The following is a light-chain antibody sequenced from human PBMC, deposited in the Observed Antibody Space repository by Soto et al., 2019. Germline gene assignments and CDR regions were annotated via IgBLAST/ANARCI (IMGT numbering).Light chain of an antibody. CDR3: QQRRGWPLT. CDR1: QSVSSY. CDR2: DAS. Sequence: EIVLTQSPATLSLSLGERATLSCRASQSVSSYLAWYQQKPGQAPRLLISDASNRATGIPARFSGSGSGTDFTLTVSSLEPEDFAVYYCQQRRGWPLTFGGGTKVEI. V-gene: IGKV3-11*01. J-gene: IGKJ4*01.